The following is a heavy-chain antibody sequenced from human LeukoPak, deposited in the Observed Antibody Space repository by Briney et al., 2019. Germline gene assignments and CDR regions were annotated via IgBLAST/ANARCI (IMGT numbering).Heavy chain of an antibody. V-gene: IGHV3-33*01. CDR2: IWYDGSNK. Sequence: GGSLRLSCAASGFTFSSYGMHWVRQAPGKGLEWVAVIWYDGSNKYYADSVKDRFTISRDNSKNTLYLQMNSLRAEDTAVYYCARDSLTMVRGDLYWYFDLWGRGTLVTVSS. CDR3: ARDSLTMVRGDLYWYFDL. J-gene: IGHJ2*01. D-gene: IGHD3-10*01. CDR1: GFTFSSYG.